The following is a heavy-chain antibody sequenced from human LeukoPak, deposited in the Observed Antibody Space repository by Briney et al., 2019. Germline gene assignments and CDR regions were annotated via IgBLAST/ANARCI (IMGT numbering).Heavy chain of an antibody. J-gene: IGHJ4*02. CDR2: IWYDGSNK. V-gene: IGHV3-33*06. D-gene: IGHD3-22*01. Sequence: GGSLRLSCAASGFTFSSYGMHWVRQAPGKGLEWVAVIWYDGSNKYYADSVKGRFTISRDNSKNTLYLQMNSLRAEDTAVYYCAKEPYPYDSSGYYDYWGQGTLSPSPQ. CDR3: AKEPYPYDSSGYYDY. CDR1: GFTFSSYG.